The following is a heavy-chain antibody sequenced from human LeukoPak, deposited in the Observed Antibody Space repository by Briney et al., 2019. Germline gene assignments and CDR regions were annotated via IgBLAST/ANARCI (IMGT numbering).Heavy chain of an antibody. CDR1: GYRFTSYW. CDR2: IYPGDSDT. CDR3: ARQGRDCSAFDY. V-gene: IGHV5-51*01. J-gene: IGHJ4*02. Sequence: DPLQISCKGSGYRFTSYWIGWVRQMPGKGLEWMGIIYPGDSDTRYSTSFQGQVTISADKSISTAYLQWSSLKASDTAMYYCARQGRDCSAFDYWGQGILVTVSS. D-gene: IGHD5-24*01.